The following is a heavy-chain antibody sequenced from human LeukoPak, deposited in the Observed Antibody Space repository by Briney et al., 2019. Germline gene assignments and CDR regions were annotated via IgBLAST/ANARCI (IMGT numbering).Heavy chain of an antibody. CDR3: TGGNDY. Sequence: GGSLRLSCAASGFIFSDSAIQWVRQASGKGLEWVGRIRSKTNSYATAYGASVKGRFTFSRDDSKNTAYLQMNSLKIEDTAVYYCTGGNDYWGQGTLGTVSS. CDR1: GFIFSDSA. V-gene: IGHV3-73*01. J-gene: IGHJ4*02. CDR2: IRSKTNSYAT. D-gene: IGHD4-23*01.